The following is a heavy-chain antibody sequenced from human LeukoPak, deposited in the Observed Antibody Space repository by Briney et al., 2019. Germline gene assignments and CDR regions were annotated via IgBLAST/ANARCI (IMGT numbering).Heavy chain of an antibody. D-gene: IGHD2-8*01. CDR3: ARGVNGLYYYYYMDV. V-gene: IGHV1-69*13. CDR2: IIPIFGTA. J-gene: IGHJ6*03. CDR1: GGTFSSYA. Sequence: SVKVSCKASGGTFSSYAISWVRQAPGQGLEWMGGIIPIFGTANYAQKFQGRVTITADESTSTAYMELSSLRSEDTAVYYCARGVNGLYYYYYMDVWGKGTTVTVSS.